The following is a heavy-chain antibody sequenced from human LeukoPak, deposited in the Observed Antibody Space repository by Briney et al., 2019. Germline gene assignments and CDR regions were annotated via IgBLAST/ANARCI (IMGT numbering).Heavy chain of an antibody. CDR2: IYPGDSDT. CDR3: ARLIVGSSSTGWFDP. CDR1: GYTFTSYW. V-gene: IGHV5-51*01. D-gene: IGHD6-6*01. Sequence: GESLKISCQSSGYTFTSYWIGWVRQMPGKGLQCMGIIYPGDSDTTYSPSFHGQVTISADKSISTAYLPWSSLKASDPAIYYCARLIVGSSSTGWFDPWGQGTLVTVSS. J-gene: IGHJ5*02.